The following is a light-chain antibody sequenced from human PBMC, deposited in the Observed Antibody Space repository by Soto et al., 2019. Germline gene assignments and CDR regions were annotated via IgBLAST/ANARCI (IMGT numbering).Light chain of an antibody. CDR2: DAS. Sequence: EIVLTQSPGTLSLSPGESATLSCRASRSVVRNYLAWFQHKPDQAPRLLIYDASNRATGVPDRFSGSGSGTDFTLSVTRLEPEDFAVYYCHQYAASPLTFGGGTNVEIK. CDR1: RSVVRNY. V-gene: IGKV3-20*01. CDR3: HQYAASPLT. J-gene: IGKJ4*01.